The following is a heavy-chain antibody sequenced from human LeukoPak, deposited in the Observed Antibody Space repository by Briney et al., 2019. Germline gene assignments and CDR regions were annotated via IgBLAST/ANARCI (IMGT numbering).Heavy chain of an antibody. V-gene: IGHV3-7*03. J-gene: IGHJ6*03. D-gene: IGHD3-9*01. CDR1: GFTFSRYW. Sequence: PGGSLRLSCAASGFTFSRYWMSWVRQAPGKGLEWVANINQDGNEKHYVVSVKGRFTISRDNAKSSLYLQLNSLRAEDTAVYYCARGSYYYDILTGLSVDYYYYMDVWGKGTTVTISS. CDR2: INQDGNEK. CDR3: ARGSYYYDILTGLSVDYYYYMDV.